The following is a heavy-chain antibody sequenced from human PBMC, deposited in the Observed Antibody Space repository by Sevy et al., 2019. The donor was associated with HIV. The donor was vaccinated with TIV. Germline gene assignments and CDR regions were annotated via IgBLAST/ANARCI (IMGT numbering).Heavy chain of an antibody. D-gene: IGHD4-17*01. CDR1: GYTFSNYG. CDR2: IGVYNGNI. CDR3: ARFGTVATLRYNYYNGMDV. J-gene: IGHJ6*02. V-gene: IGHV1-18*01. Sequence: ASLKVSCKASGYTFSNYGITWVRQAPGQGLEWMGWIGVYNGNIKYAQKFRGRVTVTTDTSTSTAYMELRSLRTDDTAVYYCARFGTVATLRYNYYNGMDVWGQGTTVTVSS.